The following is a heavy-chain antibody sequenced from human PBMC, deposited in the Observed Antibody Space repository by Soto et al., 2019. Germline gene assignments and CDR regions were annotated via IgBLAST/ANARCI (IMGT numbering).Heavy chain of an antibody. CDR3: ARGVWYYYGSGSYPLFDY. D-gene: IGHD3-10*01. CDR1: GGSISSYY. CDR2: IYYSGST. V-gene: IGHV4-59*01. Sequence: SETLALTWTVSGGSISSYYGSLIRQPPGKGLEWIGYIYYSGSTNYNPSLKSRVTISVDTSKNQFSLKLSSVTAADTAVYYCARGVWYYYGSGSYPLFDYWGQGTLVTVSS. J-gene: IGHJ4*02.